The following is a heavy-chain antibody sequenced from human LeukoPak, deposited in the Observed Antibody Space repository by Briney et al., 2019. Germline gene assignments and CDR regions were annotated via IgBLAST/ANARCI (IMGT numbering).Heavy chain of an antibody. V-gene: IGHV1-2*04. CDR2: INPNSGGT. CDR1: GYRFTNYY. Sequence: ASVKVSCKASGYRFTNYYMHWVRQAPGQGLEWMGWINPNSGGTNYAQKFQGWVTMTRDTSISTAYMELSRLRSDDTAVYYCAREGCSSTSCYSSSYYYYYYGMDVWGQGTTVTVSS. D-gene: IGHD2-2*01. J-gene: IGHJ6*02. CDR3: AREGCSSTSCYSSSYYYYYYGMDV.